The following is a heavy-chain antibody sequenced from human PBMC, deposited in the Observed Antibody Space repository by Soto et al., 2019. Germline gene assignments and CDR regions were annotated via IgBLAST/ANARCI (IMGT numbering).Heavy chain of an antibody. Sequence: QVQLVQSGAEVKKPGSSVKVSCKASGGTFSSYAISWVRQAPGQGLEWMGGIIPIFGTANYAQKFQGRVTNTADESTRTAYMELSSLRSEDTAVYYCAIEAQDYGGKSRFDSWVQGTMVTVSS. CDR2: IIPIFGTA. D-gene: IGHD4-17*01. J-gene: IGHJ4*02. CDR3: AIEAQDYGGKSRFDS. CDR1: GGTFSSYA. V-gene: IGHV1-69*12.